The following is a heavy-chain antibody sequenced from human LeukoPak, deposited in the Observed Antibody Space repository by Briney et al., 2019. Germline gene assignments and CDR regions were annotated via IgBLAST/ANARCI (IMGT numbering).Heavy chain of an antibody. J-gene: IGHJ4*02. V-gene: IGHV4-4*09. CDR2: IHSSGTT. CDR3: ARHHRSGYGGTYFGY. Sequence: SETLSLTCTVSGGSTISYYWDWIRQPPGEGLEWIGYIHSSGTTHYSPSLESRVTMSVDTAKNQFSLKLTSVSAADTAVYYCARHHRSGYGGTYFGYWGQGTLVTVSS. D-gene: IGHD3-22*01. CDR1: GGSTISYY.